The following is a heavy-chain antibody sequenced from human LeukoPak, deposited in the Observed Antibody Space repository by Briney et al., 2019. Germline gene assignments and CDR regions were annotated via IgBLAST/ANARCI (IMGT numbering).Heavy chain of an antibody. D-gene: IGHD6-19*01. CDR1: GFTFSSYS. Sequence: GGSLRLSCAASGFTFSSYSMNWVRQAPGKGLEWVSSISSSSSYIYYADSVKGRFTISRDNAKNSLYLQMNSLRAEDTAVYYCARVRGGWTSFDYWGQGTLVTVSS. CDR3: ARVRGGWTSFDY. CDR2: ISSSSSYI. J-gene: IGHJ4*02. V-gene: IGHV3-21*01.